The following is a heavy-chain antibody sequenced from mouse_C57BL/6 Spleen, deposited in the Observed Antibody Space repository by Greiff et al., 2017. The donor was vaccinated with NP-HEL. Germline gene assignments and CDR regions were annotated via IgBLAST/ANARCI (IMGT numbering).Heavy chain of an antibody. J-gene: IGHJ2*01. CDR3: ARYYSHFDY. CDR1: GFTFSDYY. CDR2: INYDGSST. Sequence: EVMLVESEGGLVQPGSSMKLSCTASGFTFSDYYMAWVRQVPEKGLEWVANINYDGSSTYYLDSLKSRFIISRDNAKNILYLQMSSLKSEDTATYYCARYYSHFDYWGQGTTLTVSS. V-gene: IGHV5-16*01. D-gene: IGHD1-1*01.